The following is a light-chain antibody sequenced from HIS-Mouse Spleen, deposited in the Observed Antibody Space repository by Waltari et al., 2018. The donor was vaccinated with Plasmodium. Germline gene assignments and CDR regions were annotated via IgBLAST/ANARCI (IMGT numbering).Light chain of an antibody. Sequence: SSELPQPPSVSVSPGQPARITCSGDAFPKKYAYWYQQKSGQAPVLVIYEDSKRPSGIPERFSGSSSGTMATLTISGAQVEDEADYYCYSTDSSGNHRVFGGGTKLTVL. CDR2: EDS. V-gene: IGLV3-10*01. CDR1: AFPKKY. J-gene: IGLJ3*02. CDR3: YSTDSSGNHRV.